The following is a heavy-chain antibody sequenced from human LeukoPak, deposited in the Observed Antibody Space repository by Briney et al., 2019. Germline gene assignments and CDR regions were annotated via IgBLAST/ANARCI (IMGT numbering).Heavy chain of an antibody. CDR1: GFTFNTDS. CDR2: ISSSSDAI. CDR3: ARENWFKFDY. J-gene: IGHJ4*02. V-gene: IGHV3-48*02. D-gene: IGHD3-10*01. Sequence: GGSLRLSCAASGFTFNTDSMTWVRQAPGKGLEWLSYISSSSDAIWYADSVKGRFTVSRDNAKNSLYLHMNSLRDEDTAVYYCARENWFKFDYWGQGSLVTVSS.